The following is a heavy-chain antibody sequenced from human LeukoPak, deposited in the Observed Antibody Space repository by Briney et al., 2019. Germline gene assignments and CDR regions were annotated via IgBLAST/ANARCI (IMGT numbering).Heavy chain of an antibody. CDR1: GFTFGDYF. Sequence: GGSLRLSCTASGFTFGDYFMSWVRQAPGKGLEWVGSIRTKAYGETTKYAASVKGRFTISRDDSKSIAYLQMNSLKTEDTAVYYCTTGSGWYSPDYWGQGTLVTVSS. CDR2: IRTKAYGETT. D-gene: IGHD6-19*01. J-gene: IGHJ4*02. V-gene: IGHV3-49*04. CDR3: TTGSGWYSPDY.